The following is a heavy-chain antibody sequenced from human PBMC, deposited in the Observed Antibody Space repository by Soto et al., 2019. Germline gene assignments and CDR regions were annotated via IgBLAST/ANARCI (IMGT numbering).Heavy chain of an antibody. CDR3: ASGGRVYDFWSGTFNY. Sequence: SETLSLTCTVSGGSISSYYWSWIRQPPGKGLEWIGYIYYSGSTNYNPSLKSRVTISVDTSKNQFSLKLSSVTAADTAVYYCASGGRVYDFWSGTFNYWGQGTLVTVSS. V-gene: IGHV4-59*01. CDR1: GGSISSYY. CDR2: IYYSGST. D-gene: IGHD3-3*01. J-gene: IGHJ4*02.